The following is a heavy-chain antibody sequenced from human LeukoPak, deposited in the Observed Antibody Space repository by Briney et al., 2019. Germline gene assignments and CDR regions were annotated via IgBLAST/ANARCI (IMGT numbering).Heavy chain of an antibody. D-gene: IGHD6-19*01. Sequence: PGESLRLSCAASGFTFTTAWMTWVRQAPGKGLEWVGRIKSKTDGGTADYAAPVKGRFTISRDDSKDTLYLQMSSLKTGDTAVYYCTTTAHSGPAIYWGQGTLVTVSS. CDR2: IKSKTDGGTA. CDR3: TTTAHSGPAIY. CDR1: GFTFTTAW. J-gene: IGHJ4*02. V-gene: IGHV3-15*01.